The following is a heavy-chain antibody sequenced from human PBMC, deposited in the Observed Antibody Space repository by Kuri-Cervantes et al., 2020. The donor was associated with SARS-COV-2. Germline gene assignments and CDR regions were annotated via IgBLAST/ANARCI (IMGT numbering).Heavy chain of an antibody. D-gene: IGHD1-26*01. CDR1: GFTSSSYA. CDR2: ISYDGSNK. Sequence: GESLKISCAASGFTSSSYAMHWVRQAPGKGLEWVAVISYDGSNKYYADSVKGRFTISRDNSKNTLYLQMNSLRAEDTAVYYCAIRRSYYAFDIWGQGTMVTVS. CDR3: AIRRSYYAFDI. J-gene: IGHJ3*02. V-gene: IGHV3-30*04.